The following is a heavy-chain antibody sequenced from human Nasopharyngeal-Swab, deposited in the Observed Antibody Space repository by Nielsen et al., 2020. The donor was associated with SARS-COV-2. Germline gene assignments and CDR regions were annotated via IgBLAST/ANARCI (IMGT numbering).Heavy chain of an antibody. CDR1: GGSFSGYY. D-gene: IGHD1-26*01. CDR3: ARMIVGAPSWFDP. V-gene: IGHV4-34*01. Sequence: SETPSLTCAVYGGSFSGYYWSWIRQPPGKGLEWIGEINHNGSTNYNPSLKSRVTISVDTSKNQFSLKLSSVTAADTAVYYCARMIVGAPSWFDPWGQGTLVTVSS. J-gene: IGHJ5*02. CDR2: INHNGST.